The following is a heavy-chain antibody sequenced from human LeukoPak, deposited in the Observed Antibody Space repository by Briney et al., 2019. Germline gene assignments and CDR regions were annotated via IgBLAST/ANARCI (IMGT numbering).Heavy chain of an antibody. CDR1: GFTFSSYW. V-gene: IGHV3-7*01. CDR2: IKQDGSEK. J-gene: IGHJ6*02. D-gene: IGHD3-9*01. Sequence: RGSLRLSCAASGFTFSSYWMSWVRQAPGKGLEWVANIKQDGSEKYYVDSVKGRFTIFRDNAKNSLYLQMNSLRAEDTAVYYCARVRRYDILTGYYNGMDVWGQGTTVTVSS. CDR3: ARVRRYDILTGYYNGMDV.